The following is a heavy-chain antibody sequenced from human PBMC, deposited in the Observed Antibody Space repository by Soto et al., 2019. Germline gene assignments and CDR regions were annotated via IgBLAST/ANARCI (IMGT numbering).Heavy chain of an antibody. Sequence: DVQLLESGGGLVQPWGYVILSCAASGFPFSRYAMSCVRQAPGQGLAWVSAISGNGAETSYADSVRGRFTISRDNSKDTLFLHMNSLRADDTAVYYCGKERRGSGWFVSNYWGLGVLVTVSS. V-gene: IGHV3-23*01. CDR3: GKERRGSGWFVSNY. D-gene: IGHD6-19*01. J-gene: IGHJ4*02. CDR2: ISGNGAET. CDR1: GFPFSRYA.